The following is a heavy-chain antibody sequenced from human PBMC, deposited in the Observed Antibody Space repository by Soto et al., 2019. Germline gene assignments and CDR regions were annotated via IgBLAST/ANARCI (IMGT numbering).Heavy chain of an antibody. CDR1: GFTFSSYG. J-gene: IGHJ3*02. Sequence: PVGSLRLSCAASGFTFSSYGMHWVRQAPGKGLEWVAVISYDGSNKYYAGSVKGRFTISRDNSKNTLYLQMNSLRAEDTAVYYCAKVYCSGGSCPPGAFDIWGQGTMVTVSS. D-gene: IGHD2-15*01. CDR2: ISYDGSNK. CDR3: AKVYCSGGSCPPGAFDI. V-gene: IGHV3-30*18.